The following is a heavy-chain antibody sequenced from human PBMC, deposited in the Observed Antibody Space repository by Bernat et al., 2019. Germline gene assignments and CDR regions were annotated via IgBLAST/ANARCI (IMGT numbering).Heavy chain of an antibody. Sequence: QVQLVESGGGVVQPGRSLRLSCAASGFTFSSYGMHWVRQAPGKGLEWVAGIWYDGSNKYYADSVKGQFTITRDNSKNTLHLQMNSLRAGDTAVYYCARDSISQAADLDCWGQGTLVTVSS. J-gene: IGHJ4*02. CDR2: IWYDGSNK. CDR1: GFTFSSYG. V-gene: IGHV3-33*01. D-gene: IGHD6-13*01. CDR3: ARDSISQAADLDC.